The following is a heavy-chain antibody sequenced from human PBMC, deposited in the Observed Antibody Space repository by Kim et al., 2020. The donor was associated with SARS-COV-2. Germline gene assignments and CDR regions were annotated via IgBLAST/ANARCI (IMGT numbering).Heavy chain of an antibody. CDR2: IYYSGST. D-gene: IGHD6-13*01. Sequence: SETLSLTCTVSGGSISSSSYYWGWIRQPPGKGREWIGSIYYSGSTYYNPSLKSRVTISVDTSKNQFSLKLSSGTAADTAVYYCASSSQQLVWWRGVYSFDYWGQGTLVSVSS. CDR1: GGSISSSSYY. V-gene: IGHV4-39*01. J-gene: IGHJ4*02. CDR3: ASSSQQLVWWRGVYSFDY.